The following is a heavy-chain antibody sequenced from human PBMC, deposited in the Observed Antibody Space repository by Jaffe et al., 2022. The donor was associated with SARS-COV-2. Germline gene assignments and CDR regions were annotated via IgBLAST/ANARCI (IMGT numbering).Heavy chain of an antibody. Sequence: QLQLQESGPGLVKPSETLSLTCTVSGGSISSSSYYWGWIRQPPGKGLEWIGSIYYSGSTYYNPSLKSRVTISVDTSKNQFSLKLTSVTAADTAVYYCARQQAGGYSYGSLTYWGQGTLVTVSS. CDR2: IYYSGST. D-gene: IGHD5-18*01. V-gene: IGHV4-39*01. J-gene: IGHJ4*02. CDR1: GGSISSSSYY. CDR3: ARQQAGGYSYGSLTY.